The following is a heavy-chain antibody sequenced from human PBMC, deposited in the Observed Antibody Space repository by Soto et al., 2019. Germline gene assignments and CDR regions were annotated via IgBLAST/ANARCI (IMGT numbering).Heavy chain of an antibody. V-gene: IGHV1-69*01. CDR3: ARDGGRHSGGIDY. Sequence: QVQLVQSGAEVKKPGSSVKVSCKASGGTFSSYSINWVRRAPGQGLEWMGEIIPIFGTANYAQKFQGRVTITADESTSTAYMELRSLRSEDTAVYYCARDGGRHSGGIDYWGQGTLVTVSS. J-gene: IGHJ4*02. D-gene: IGHD1-26*01. CDR1: GGTFSSYS. CDR2: IIPIFGTA.